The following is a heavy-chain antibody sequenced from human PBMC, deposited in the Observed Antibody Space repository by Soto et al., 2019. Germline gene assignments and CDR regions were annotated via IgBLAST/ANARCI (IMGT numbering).Heavy chain of an antibody. V-gene: IGHV4-4*02. CDR3: ARDGGSYCSGGSCYSASWFDP. CDR1: SGSISSSNW. J-gene: IGHJ5*02. CDR2: IYHSGST. Sequence: QVQLQESGPGLVKPSGTLSLTCAVSSGSISSSNWWSWVRQPPGKGLEWIGEIYHSGSTNYNPSLKSRVTISVDKSKNQFSLKLSSVTAADTAVYYCARDGGSYCSGGSCYSASWFDPWGQGTLVTVSS. D-gene: IGHD2-15*01.